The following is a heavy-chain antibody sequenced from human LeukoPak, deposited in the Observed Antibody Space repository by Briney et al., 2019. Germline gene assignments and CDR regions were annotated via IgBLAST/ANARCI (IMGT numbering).Heavy chain of an antibody. CDR2: ISSSSSYI. J-gene: IGHJ4*02. V-gene: IGHV3-21*01. Sequence: PGGSLRLSCAASGFTFSSYGMNWVRQAPGKGLEWVSSISSSSSYIYYADSVKGRFTISRDNARNSLYLQMNSLRAEDTAVYYCARSGIYCSGGSCYLVGFDYWGQGTLVTVSS. D-gene: IGHD2-15*01. CDR3: ARSGIYCSGGSCYLVGFDY. CDR1: GFTFSSYG.